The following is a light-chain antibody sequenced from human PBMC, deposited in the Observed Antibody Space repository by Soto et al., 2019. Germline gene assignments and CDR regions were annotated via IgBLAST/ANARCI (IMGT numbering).Light chain of an antibody. V-gene: IGKV3-20*01. CDR1: QSVSSSY. CDR2: GES. Sequence: EIVLTQSPGTLSLSPGERATLSCRASQSVSSSYLAWYQQKPGQAPRLLIYGESSRATGIPDRFSGSGSGTDFTITICRLEPEDCAVYYCQQYGSTPPYTFGQGTKLEIQ. J-gene: IGKJ2*01. CDR3: QQYGSTPPYT.